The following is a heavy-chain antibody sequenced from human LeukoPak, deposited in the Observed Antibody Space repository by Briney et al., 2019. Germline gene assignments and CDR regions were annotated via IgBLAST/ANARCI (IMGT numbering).Heavy chain of an antibody. V-gene: IGHV3-15*01. CDR2: IKSKTNGGTT. D-gene: IGHD4-23*01. Sequence: ETLSLTCAVYVGSFSGYYWSWIRQPPGKGLEWVGRIKSKTNGGTTDYAAPVKGRFTISRDDSKNTLYLQMNSLKTEDTAVYYCTTNSFYYYYYMDVWGKGTTVTVSS. CDR1: VGSFSGYY. CDR3: TTNSFYYYYYMDV. J-gene: IGHJ6*03.